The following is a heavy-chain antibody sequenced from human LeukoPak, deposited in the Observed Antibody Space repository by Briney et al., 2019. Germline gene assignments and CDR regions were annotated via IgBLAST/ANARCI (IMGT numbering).Heavy chain of an antibody. V-gene: IGHV4-59*01. D-gene: IGHD1-14*01. CDR2: IYYIGTT. CDR3: ARAGGYNSPYTI. J-gene: IGHJ3*02. Sequence: SETLSLTCTVSGGSISNYYWNWIRQPPGKGLEWIGYIYYIGTTNYNPSLKSRVTISVDTSKKQFSLKLSSVTAADTAVYYCARAGGYNSPYTIWGQGTMVTVSS. CDR1: GGSISNYY.